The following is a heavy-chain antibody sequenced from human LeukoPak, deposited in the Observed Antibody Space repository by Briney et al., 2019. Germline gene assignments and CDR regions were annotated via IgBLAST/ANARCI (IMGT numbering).Heavy chain of an antibody. CDR1: GGSLSDYY. V-gene: IGHV4-34*01. CDR2: INHSGST. CDR3: ARPNPYVVLPSYYFDY. D-gene: IGHD3-16*01. J-gene: IGHJ4*02. Sequence: SETLSLTCAVYGGSLSDYYWSWIRQPPGKGLEWIGEINHSGSTNYNPSLKSRVTISVDTSKNQFSLKLSSVTAADTAVYYCARPNPYVVLPSYYFDYWGQGTVVTVSS.